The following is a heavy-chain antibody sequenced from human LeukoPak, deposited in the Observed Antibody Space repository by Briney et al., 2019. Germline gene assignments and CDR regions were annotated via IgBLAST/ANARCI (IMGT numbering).Heavy chain of an antibody. CDR1: GGSISSYY. V-gene: IGHV4-59*08. CDR2: IYYSGST. D-gene: IGHD2-2*01. J-gene: IGHJ4*02. CDR3: ARRYCSGSNCYFFDY. Sequence: SETLSLTCTVSGGSISSYYWSWIRQPPGKGLEWIGYIYYSGSTNYNPSLKSRVTISVDTSKNQFSLKLTSVTATDTAVYFCARRYCSGSNCYFFDYWGQGTLVTVSS.